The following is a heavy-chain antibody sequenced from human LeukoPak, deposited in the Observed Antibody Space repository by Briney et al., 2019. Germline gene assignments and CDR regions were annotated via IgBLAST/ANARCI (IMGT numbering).Heavy chain of an antibody. D-gene: IGHD3-3*01. V-gene: IGHV3-23*01. CDR1: GFIFSNYR. CDR2: ISGSGGST. Sequence: QPGGSLRLSCAASGFIFSNYRMAWVRQAPGKGLEWVSAISGSGGSTYYADSVKGRFTISRDNSKNTLYLQMNSLRAEDTAVYYCAKSTSSDITIFGVVIIRDAFDIWGQGTMVTVSS. J-gene: IGHJ3*02. CDR3: AKSTSSDITIFGVVIIRDAFDI.